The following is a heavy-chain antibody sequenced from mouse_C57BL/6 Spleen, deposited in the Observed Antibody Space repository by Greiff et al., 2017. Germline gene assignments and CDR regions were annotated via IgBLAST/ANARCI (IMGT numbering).Heavy chain of an antibody. J-gene: IGHJ3*01. V-gene: IGHV1-69*01. CDR2: IDPSDSYT. D-gene: IGHD2-2*01. Sequence: VQLQQPGAELVMPWASVTLSCKASGYTFTSYWMHWVKQRPGQGLEWIGEIDPSDSYTNYNQKFKGKSTLTVDNSTSTAYMQLSRLTSEDSAVYYCAGYGEDRVAYRGKGALVT. CDR1: GYTFTSYW. CDR3: AGYGEDRVAY.